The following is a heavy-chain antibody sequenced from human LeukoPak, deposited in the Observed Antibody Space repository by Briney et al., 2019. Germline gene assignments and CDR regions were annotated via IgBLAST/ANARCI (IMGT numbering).Heavy chain of an antibody. J-gene: IGHJ6*03. D-gene: IGHD3-16*02. CDR3: ARVGSMITFGGVIVAPLYYMDV. V-gene: IGHV4-59*01. Sequence: PSETLSLTCTVSGGSISSYYWSWIRQPPGKGLEWIGYIYYSGSTNYNPSLKSRVTISVDTSKNQFSLKLGSVTAADTAVYYCARVGSMITFGGVIVAPLYYMDVWGKGTTVTVSS. CDR1: GGSISSYY. CDR2: IYYSGST.